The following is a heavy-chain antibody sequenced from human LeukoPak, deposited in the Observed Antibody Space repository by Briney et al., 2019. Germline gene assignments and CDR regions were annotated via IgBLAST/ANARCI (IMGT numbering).Heavy chain of an antibody. D-gene: IGHD7-27*01. J-gene: IGHJ4*02. V-gene: IGHV3-23*01. Sequence: PGGSLRLSCAASGFTFSSYAMSWVRQAPGKGLEWVSAISGSGGNTYYADSEKGRFTISRDNPKSTLYLHMNSLRAEDTAIYYCAKVTLWGSVVYYSDYWGQGTLVTVSS. CDR2: ISGSGGNT. CDR1: GFTFSSYA. CDR3: AKVTLWGSVVYYSDY.